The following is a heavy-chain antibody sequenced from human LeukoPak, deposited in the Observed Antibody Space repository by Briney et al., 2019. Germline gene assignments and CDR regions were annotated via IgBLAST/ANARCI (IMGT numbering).Heavy chain of an antibody. D-gene: IGHD6-13*01. Sequence: SETLSLTCTVSGGSVSGYYWSWIRQPPGKGLQWIGYIHYSGSTNYNPSLKSRLTISVDTSKNQFSLKLTSVTAADTAVYYCARDVIAAAGSFDPWGQGTLVTVSS. CDR2: IHYSGST. V-gene: IGHV4-59*02. CDR1: GGSVSGYY. CDR3: ARDVIAAAGSFDP. J-gene: IGHJ5*02.